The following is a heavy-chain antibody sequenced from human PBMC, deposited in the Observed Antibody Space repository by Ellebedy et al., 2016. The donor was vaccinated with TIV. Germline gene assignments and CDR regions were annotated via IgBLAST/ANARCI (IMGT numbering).Heavy chain of an antibody. Sequence: ASVKVSXKVSGYTLTELSMHWVRQAPGKGLEWMGGFDPEDGETIYAQKFQGRVTMTEDTSTDTAYMELSSLRSEDTAVYYCATLANYDYVSGPYYFDYWGQGTLVTVSS. CDR1: GYTLTELS. D-gene: IGHD3-16*01. V-gene: IGHV1-24*01. J-gene: IGHJ4*02. CDR2: FDPEDGET. CDR3: ATLANYDYVSGPYYFDY.